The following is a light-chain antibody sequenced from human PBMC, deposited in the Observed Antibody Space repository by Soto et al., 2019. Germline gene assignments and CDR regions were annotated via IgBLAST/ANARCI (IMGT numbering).Light chain of an antibody. CDR1: QSVTSSY. CDR3: QQYGSSPRT. Sequence: EIVLTQSPGTLYLSPGERATLSCRASQSVTSSYLAWYQQKPGQAPRLLIYGASSRATGIPDRFSGSGSGTDFTLTINRLKPEDFAVYYCQQYGSSPRTFGQGTKLEIK. CDR2: GAS. J-gene: IGKJ2*01. V-gene: IGKV3-20*01.